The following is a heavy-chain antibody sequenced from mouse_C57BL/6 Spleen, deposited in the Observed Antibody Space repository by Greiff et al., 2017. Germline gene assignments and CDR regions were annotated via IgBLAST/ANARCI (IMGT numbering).Heavy chain of an antibody. D-gene: IGHD2-12*01. Sequence: VQGVESGPGLVAPSQSLSITCTVSGFSLPSYAISWVRQPPGKGLEWLGVIWTGGGPNYYSALKSRLSISKDNSKSQVFLKMNSLQTDDTARYYCARPLYDDYAMDYWGQGTSVTVSS. CDR1: GFSLPSYA. V-gene: IGHV2-9-1*01. CDR2: IWTGGGP. CDR3: ARPLYDDYAMDY. J-gene: IGHJ4*01.